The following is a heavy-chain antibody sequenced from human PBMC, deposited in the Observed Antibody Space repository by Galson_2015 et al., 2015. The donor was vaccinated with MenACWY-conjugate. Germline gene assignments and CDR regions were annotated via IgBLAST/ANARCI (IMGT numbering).Heavy chain of an antibody. CDR1: GGSISSTGYY. Sequence: ETLSLTCTVSGGSISSTGYYWGWIRQPPGKGLEWIGSIHYSGTTYYNPSLRSRVTMSVDTFKNQFSLKLTSVTAADTAVYYCARPHLGASNGAWFDPWGQGTLVTVSS. D-gene: IGHD1-26*01. V-gene: IGHV4-39*01. CDR3: ARPHLGASNGAWFDP. J-gene: IGHJ5*02. CDR2: IHYSGTT.